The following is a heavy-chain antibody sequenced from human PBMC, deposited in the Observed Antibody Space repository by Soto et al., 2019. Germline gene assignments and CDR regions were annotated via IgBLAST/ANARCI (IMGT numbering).Heavy chain of an antibody. Sequence: VGSLRLSCAASGFTFSSYAMSWVRQAPGKGLEWVSAISGSGGSTYYADSVKGRFTISRDDSKNTLYLQMNSLRAEDTAVYYCAKVREDYYDSSGSPVYFDYRGQGTLVTVSS. CDR1: GFTFSSYA. CDR3: AKVREDYYDSSGSPVYFDY. CDR2: ISGSGGST. J-gene: IGHJ4*02. V-gene: IGHV3-23*01. D-gene: IGHD3-22*01.